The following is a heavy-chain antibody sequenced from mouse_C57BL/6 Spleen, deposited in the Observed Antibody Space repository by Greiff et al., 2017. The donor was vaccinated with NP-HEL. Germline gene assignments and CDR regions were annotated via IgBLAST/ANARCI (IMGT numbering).Heavy chain of an antibody. CDR1: GYTFTSYW. Sequence: QVQLQQPGAELVKPGASVKLSCKASGYTFTSYWMHWVKQRPGQGLEWIGMIHPNSGSTNYTEKFKSKATLTVDKSSSTAYMQLSSLTSEDSAVDYCAREGFTTVVATRRNFDYWGQGTTLTVSS. J-gene: IGHJ2*01. CDR3: AREGFTTVVATRRNFDY. V-gene: IGHV1-64*01. CDR2: IHPNSGST. D-gene: IGHD1-1*01.